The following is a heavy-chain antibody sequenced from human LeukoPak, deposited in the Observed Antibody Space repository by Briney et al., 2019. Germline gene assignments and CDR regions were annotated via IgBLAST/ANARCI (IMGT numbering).Heavy chain of an antibody. J-gene: IGHJ4*02. V-gene: IGHV3-33*06. CDR2: IWYDGSNK. CDR1: GGTFSSYG. Sequence: SCKASGGTFSSYGMHWVRQAPGKGLEWVAVIWYDGSNKYYADSVKGRFTISRDNSKNTLYLQMNSLRAEDTAVYYCAKDRRPYYYDSSGQEPVDYWGQGTLVTVSS. CDR3: AKDRRPYYYDSSGQEPVDY. D-gene: IGHD3-22*01.